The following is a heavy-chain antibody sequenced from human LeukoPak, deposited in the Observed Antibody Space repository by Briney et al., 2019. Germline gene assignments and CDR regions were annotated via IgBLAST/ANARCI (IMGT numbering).Heavy chain of an antibody. J-gene: IGHJ4*02. CDR2: ISWDGGST. V-gene: IGHV3-43D*03. CDR1: GFTFDDYT. D-gene: IGHD5-12*01. Sequence: GGSLRLSCAASGFTFDDYTMHWVRQAPRKGLEWVSLISWDGGSTYYADSVKGRFTISRDNSKNSLYLQMSSLRAEDTAFYYCAKILNVEDSGYDYWGQGTLVTVSS. CDR3: AKILNVEDSGYDY.